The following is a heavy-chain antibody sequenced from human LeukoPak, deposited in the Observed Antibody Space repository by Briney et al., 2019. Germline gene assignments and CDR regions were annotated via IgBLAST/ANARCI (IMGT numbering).Heavy chain of an antibody. D-gene: IGHD3-22*01. CDR1: GYTFTSYG. V-gene: IGHV1-18*01. CDR2: ISAYNGNT. J-gene: IGHJ3*02. CDR3: ARGGFGSYYYDSSGYPYAFDI. Sequence: ASVKVSXKASGYTFTSYGISWVRQAPGQGLEWMGWISAYNGNTNYAQKLQGRVTMTTDTSTSTAYMELRSLRSDDTAVYYCARGGFGSYYYDSSGYPYAFDIWGQGTMVTVSS.